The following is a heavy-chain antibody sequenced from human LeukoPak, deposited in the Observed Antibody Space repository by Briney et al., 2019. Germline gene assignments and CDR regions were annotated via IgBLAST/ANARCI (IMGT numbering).Heavy chain of an antibody. V-gene: IGHV1-18*01. Sequence: ASVKVSCKASGYTFDEYGINWVRQAPGQGLEWMGWISVQNGNTKYAQNVQGRVTMTTDTSTETAYMELRTFRSDDTAVYYCARDYFGLGSYFGTGDYWGQGTLVTVSS. J-gene: IGHJ4*02. D-gene: IGHD3-10*01. CDR2: ISVQNGNT. CDR1: GYTFDEYG. CDR3: ARDYFGLGSYFGTGDY.